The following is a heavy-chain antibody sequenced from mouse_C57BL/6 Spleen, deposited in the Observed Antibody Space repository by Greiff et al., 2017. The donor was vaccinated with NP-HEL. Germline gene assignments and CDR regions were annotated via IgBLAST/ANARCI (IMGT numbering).Heavy chain of an antibody. CDR1: GYTFTSYW. CDR2: IYPSDSET. Sequence: VQLQQPGAELVRPGSSVKLSCKASGYTFTSYWMDWVKQRPGQGLEWIGNIYPSDSETHYNQKFKDKATLTVDKSSSTAYMQPSSLTSEDSAVYYCAREGGGGDERFDYWGQGTTLTVSS. CDR3: AREGGGGDERFDY. V-gene: IGHV1-61*01. J-gene: IGHJ2*01. D-gene: IGHD3-3*01.